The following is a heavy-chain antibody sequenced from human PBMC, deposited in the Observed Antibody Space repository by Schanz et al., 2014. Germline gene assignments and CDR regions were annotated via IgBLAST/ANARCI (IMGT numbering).Heavy chain of an antibody. CDR1: GFTFSSYS. CDR3: ASGVHVSSLQKGLQF. V-gene: IGHV3-48*01. CDR2: IATSSSTR. Sequence: EVQLVESGGGLVKPGGSLRLSCAASGFTFSSYSMNWVRQAPGKGLEWVSYIATSSSTRHYADSVKGRVTISRDNAKNSVSLQMRRLRVEDTAVYYCASGVHVSSLQKGLQFWGRGTLVTVSS. J-gene: IGHJ1*01. D-gene: IGHD3-10*01.